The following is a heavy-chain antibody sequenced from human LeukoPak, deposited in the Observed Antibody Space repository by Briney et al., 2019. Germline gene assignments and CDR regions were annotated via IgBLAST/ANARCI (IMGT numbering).Heavy chain of an antibody. CDR3: AKAFSDYGFDAFDI. CDR2: ISYDGSNK. J-gene: IGHJ3*02. Sequence: GGSLRLSCAASGFTFSSYGMHWVRQAPGKGLEWVAVISYDGSNKYYADSVKGRFTISRDNSKNTLYLQMNSLRAEDAAVYYCAKAFSDYGFDAFDIWGQGTMVTVSS. V-gene: IGHV3-30*18. CDR1: GFTFSSYG. D-gene: IGHD4-17*01.